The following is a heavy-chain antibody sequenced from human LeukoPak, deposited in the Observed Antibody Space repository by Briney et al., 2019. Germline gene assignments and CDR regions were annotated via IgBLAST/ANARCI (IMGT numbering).Heavy chain of an antibody. Sequence: GESLKISCKISGYSFTSYWIGWVRQMPGKGLEWMGIIYPSDSDTRYSPSFQGQVTFSDDESISTAYLQWSSLKASDTAIYYCARRSSIAPRLFDYWGQGTLVTVSS. J-gene: IGHJ4*02. CDR1: GYSFTSYW. V-gene: IGHV5-51*01. CDR3: ARRSSIAPRLFDY. CDR2: IYPSDSDT. D-gene: IGHD6-6*01.